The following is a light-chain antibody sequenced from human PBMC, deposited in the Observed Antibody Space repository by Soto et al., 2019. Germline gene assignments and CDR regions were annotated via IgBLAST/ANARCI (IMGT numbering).Light chain of an antibody. CDR2: EVN. CDR1: RSDIGDSNF. CDR3: ASFRSGTILV. Sequence: QSVLTQPASVSGSPGQSVTFSCTGPRSDIGDSNFISWYQHSPGKAPRLLIYEVNNRPSGVSKRFSGSKAGNTASLTISGLLDDDEADYFCASFRSGTILVFXSGTKVTVL. J-gene: IGLJ1*01. V-gene: IGLV2-14*01.